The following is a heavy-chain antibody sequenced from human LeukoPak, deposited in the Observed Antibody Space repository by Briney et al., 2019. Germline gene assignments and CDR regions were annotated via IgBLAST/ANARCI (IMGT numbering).Heavy chain of an antibody. J-gene: IGHJ5*02. CDR2: IYTSGST. CDR1: GGSISSYY. D-gene: IGHD2-15*01. V-gene: IGHV4-4*07. CDR3: ARDLSYDIVVVVAAPGGWFDP. Sequence: SETLSLTCTVSGGSISSYYWSWIRQPAGKGLEWIGRIYTSGSTNYNPSLKSRVTMSVDTSKNQFSLKLSSVTAADTAVYYCARDLSYDIVVVVAAPGGWFDPWGQGTLVTVSS.